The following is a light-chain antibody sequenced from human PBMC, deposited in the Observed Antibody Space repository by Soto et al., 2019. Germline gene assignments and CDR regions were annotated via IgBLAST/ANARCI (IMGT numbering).Light chain of an antibody. CDR1: QSVSSN. V-gene: IGKV3-15*01. CDR3: QQYDNWPPIT. CDR2: GAS. J-gene: IGKJ5*01. Sequence: ELVMTQSPATLSVSPGERATLSFRASQSVSSNLAWYQQKHGQAPRLLIYGASTRATGIPARFSGSGSGTEFTLTISSLQSEDFAVYYCQQYDNWPPITFGQGTRLEIK.